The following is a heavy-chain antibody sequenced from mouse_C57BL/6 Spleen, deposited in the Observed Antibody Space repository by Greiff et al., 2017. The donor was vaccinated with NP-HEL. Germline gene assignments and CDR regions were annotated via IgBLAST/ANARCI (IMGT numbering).Heavy chain of an antibody. CDR2: IYPGDGDT. V-gene: IGHV1-80*01. D-gene: IGHD2-10*02. Sequence: QVQLKESGAELVKPGASVKISCKASGYAFSSYWMNWVKQRPGKGLEWIGQIYPGDGDTNYNGKLKGKATLTADKSSSTAYMQLSSLTSEDSAVYFCARSGYDYYAMDYWGQGTSVTVSS. J-gene: IGHJ4*01. CDR1: GYAFSSYW. CDR3: ARSGYDYYAMDY.